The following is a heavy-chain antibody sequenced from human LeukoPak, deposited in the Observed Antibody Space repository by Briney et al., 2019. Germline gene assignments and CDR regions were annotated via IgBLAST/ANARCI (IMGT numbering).Heavy chain of an antibody. CDR2: ISWNSGSI. J-gene: IGHJ6*02. CDR1: GFTFDDYA. D-gene: IGHD4-17*01. V-gene: IGHV3-9*01. Sequence: PGGSLRLSCAASGFTFDDYAMHWVRQAPGKGLEWVSGISWNSGSIGYADSVKGRFTISRDNAKNSLYLQMNSLRAEDTALYYCAKDINGVYYYYGMDVWGQGTTVTVSS. CDR3: AKDINGVYYYYGMDV.